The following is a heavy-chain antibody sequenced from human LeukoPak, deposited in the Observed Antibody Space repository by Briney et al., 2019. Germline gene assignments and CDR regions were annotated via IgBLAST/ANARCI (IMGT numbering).Heavy chain of an antibody. J-gene: IGHJ6*02. Sequence: ASVTVSCKASGYTFTSYGISWVRQAPGQGLEWMGWISAYNGNTNYAQKLQGRVTMTTDTSTSTAYMELRSLRSDDTAVYYCARHISFPGKDIYYYGMDVWGQGTTVTVSS. CDR3: ARHISFPGKDIYYYGMDV. D-gene: IGHD2-21*01. CDR2: ISAYNGNT. V-gene: IGHV1-18*01. CDR1: GYTFTSYG.